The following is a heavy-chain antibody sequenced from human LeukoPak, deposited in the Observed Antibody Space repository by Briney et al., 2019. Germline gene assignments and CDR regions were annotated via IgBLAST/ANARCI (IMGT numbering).Heavy chain of an antibody. Sequence: GGSVKVSCKASGYTFTGYYMHWVRQAPGQGLEWMGWINPNSGGTNYAQKFQGRVTMTRDTSISTAYMELSRLRSDDTAVYYCAREIYYDILTGYYNRGYYYMYVWGKGTTVTVSS. CDR3: AREIYYDILTGYYNRGYYYMYV. CDR2: INPNSGGT. D-gene: IGHD3-9*01. J-gene: IGHJ6*03. V-gene: IGHV1-2*02. CDR1: GYTFTGYY.